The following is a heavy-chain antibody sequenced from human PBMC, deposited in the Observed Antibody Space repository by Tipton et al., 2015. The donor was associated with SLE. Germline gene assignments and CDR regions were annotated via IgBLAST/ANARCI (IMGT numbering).Heavy chain of an antibody. J-gene: IGHJ3*02. CDR1: GGSISSYY. V-gene: IGHV4-59*12. Sequence: TLSLTCTVSGGSISSYYWSWIRQPPGKGLEWIGYIYYSESTNYNPSLKSRGTISVDTSKNQFSLKLSSVTAADTAVYYCARGLSSSSWYGDDAFDIWGQGTMVTVSS. D-gene: IGHD6-13*01. CDR3: ARGLSSSSWYGDDAFDI. CDR2: IYYSEST.